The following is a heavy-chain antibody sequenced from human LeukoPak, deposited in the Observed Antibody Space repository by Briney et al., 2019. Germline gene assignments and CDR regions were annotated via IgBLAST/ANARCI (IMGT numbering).Heavy chain of an antibody. V-gene: IGHV3-64*01. CDR1: GFAFSTCT. CDR3: AREADGSGTFDY. J-gene: IGHJ4*02. D-gene: IGHD3-10*01. Sequence: GGSLRLSCAASGFAFSTCTMHWVRQAPGKGLEYVSAINSNGGSTYYANSVKGRFTISRDNSKNTLYLHMGSLRAEDMAVYYCAREADGSGTFDYWGQGALVTVSS. CDR2: INSNGGST.